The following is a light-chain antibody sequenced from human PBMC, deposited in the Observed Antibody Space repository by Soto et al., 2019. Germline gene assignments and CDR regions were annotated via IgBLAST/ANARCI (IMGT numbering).Light chain of an antibody. CDR1: ESISRH. J-gene: IGKJ5*01. Sequence: DIQMTQSPSSLSASVGDRVTITCRASESISRHLNWYQQKPGKAPNLLIYAASTLQNGVPSRFSGSGSGTDFTPTISRLQPEDFATYYCQQSYSTLSISFGQGTRLEIK. CDR3: QQSYSTLSIS. CDR2: AAS. V-gene: IGKV1-39*01.